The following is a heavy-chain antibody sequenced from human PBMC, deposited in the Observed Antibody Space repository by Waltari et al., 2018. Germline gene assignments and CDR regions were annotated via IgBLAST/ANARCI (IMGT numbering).Heavy chain of an antibody. J-gene: IGHJ6*02. CDR3: ARTYCDTDCYTLDGMDV. CDR1: GFHFNDYA. CDR2: ISSRSSYR. Sequence: EVQLVESGGGLVKPGGSRRLSCVVSGFHFNDYAMNWVRQAPGKGLEWVSSISSRSSYRYYADSVKGRVTISRDNAKNSLYLQMNSLRAEDTAVYFCARTYCDTDCYTLDGMDVWGQGTTVTVSS. D-gene: IGHD3-16*02. V-gene: IGHV3-21*01.